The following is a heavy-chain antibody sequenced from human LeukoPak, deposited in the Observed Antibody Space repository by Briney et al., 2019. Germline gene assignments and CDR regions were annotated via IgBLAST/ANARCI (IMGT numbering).Heavy chain of an antibody. Sequence: PSETLSLTCTVSGDSISSNNYFWGWIRQPPGKGLEWIGDIYYSGSTNYNPSLKSRVTISVDTSKNQFSLKLSSVTAADTAVYYCARASPMAFRGVTDYWGQGTLVTVSS. CDR2: IYYSGST. J-gene: IGHJ4*02. V-gene: IGHV4-61*05. CDR3: ARASPMAFRGVTDY. CDR1: GDSISSNNYF. D-gene: IGHD3-16*01.